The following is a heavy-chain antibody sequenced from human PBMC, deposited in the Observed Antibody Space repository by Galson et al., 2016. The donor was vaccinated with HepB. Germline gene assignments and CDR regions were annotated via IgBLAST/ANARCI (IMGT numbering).Heavy chain of an antibody. CDR2: INLDGSTT. CDR1: GFTFTVYW. V-gene: IGHV3-74*01. J-gene: IGHJ4*02. Sequence: SLRLSCAASGFTFTVYWMYWVRQAPGKGLVWVSHINLDGSTTTYADSVKGRFTISRDNARNTLDLQMDSLRAEDTAFYYCVSGYDAHAYGYWGQGTLVTVSS. D-gene: IGHD2-15*01. CDR3: VSGYDAHAYGY.